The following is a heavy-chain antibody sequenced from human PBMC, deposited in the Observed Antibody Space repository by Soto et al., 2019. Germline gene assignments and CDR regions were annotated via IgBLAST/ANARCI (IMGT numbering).Heavy chain of an antibody. CDR1: GYTFTGYA. CDR2: INAGNGNT. D-gene: IGHD6-19*01. CDR3: ARAVAVPADFDY. Sequence: QVQLVQSGAEEKKPGASVKVSCKASGYTFTGYAMHWVRQAPGQRLEWMGWINAGNGNTKYSQKFQGRVTITRDTSASTAYMELISLRSEYTAVYYCARAVAVPADFDYWRQGTLVAVSS. J-gene: IGHJ4*02. V-gene: IGHV1-3*05.